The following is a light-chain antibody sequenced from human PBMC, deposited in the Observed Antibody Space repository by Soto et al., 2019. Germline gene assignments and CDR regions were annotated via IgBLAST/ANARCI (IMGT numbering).Light chain of an antibody. Sequence: DIPMTQSPSSLSASVGDRVTITCRASQGISNLLGWFQHKPGKAPKRLIYAASSLQGGVPSRFSGSGSGTVFTLTITGLQPEDFADYYCLQHNTYPYTFAQGTKLEIK. V-gene: IGKV1-17*01. CDR2: AAS. CDR1: QGISNL. CDR3: LQHNTYPYT. J-gene: IGKJ2*01.